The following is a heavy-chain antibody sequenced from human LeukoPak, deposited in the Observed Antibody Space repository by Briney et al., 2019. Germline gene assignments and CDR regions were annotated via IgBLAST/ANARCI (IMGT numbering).Heavy chain of an antibody. CDR2: IYYSGST. J-gene: IGHJ6*02. V-gene: IGHV4-61*01. D-gene: IGHD2-15*01. CDR1: GGSDSSGSYY. CDR3: ARGSCSGGSCYPTYGMDV. Sequence: NPSETLSLTCTVSGGSDSSGSYYWSWIRQPPGKGLEWIGYIYYSGSTNYNPSLKSRVTISVDTSKNQLSLKLSSVTAADTAVYYCARGSCSGGSCYPTYGMDVWGQGTTVTVSS.